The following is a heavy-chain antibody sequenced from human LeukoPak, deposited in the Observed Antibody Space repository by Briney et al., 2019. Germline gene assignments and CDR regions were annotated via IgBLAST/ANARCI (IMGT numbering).Heavy chain of an antibody. J-gene: IGHJ5*01. CDR2: INPSGGST. CDR3: ARDKSSANWLDS. V-gene: IGHV1-46*01. CDR1: GYSFTNFY. D-gene: IGHD3-10*01. Sequence: ASVKVSCKASGYSFTNFYIHWVRQAPGQGLEWMGIINPSGGSTNYAQKFQGRVAMTSDTSASTVYMDLSSLRSEDTAIYYCARDKSSANWLDSWGQGTLVTVSS.